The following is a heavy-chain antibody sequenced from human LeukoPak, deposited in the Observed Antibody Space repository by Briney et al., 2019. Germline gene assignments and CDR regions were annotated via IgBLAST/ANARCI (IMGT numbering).Heavy chain of an antibody. Sequence: PSETLSLTCTVSGGSISSSSYYWGWIRQPPGTGLEWIGSTYYSGSTYYNPSLKSRVTISVDTSKNQFSLKLSSVTAADTAVYYCARHRDIVVVANSFAYWGQGTLVTVSS. V-gene: IGHV4-39*01. CDR3: ARHRDIVVVANSFAY. CDR2: TYYSGST. CDR1: GGSISSSSYY. D-gene: IGHD3-22*01. J-gene: IGHJ4*02.